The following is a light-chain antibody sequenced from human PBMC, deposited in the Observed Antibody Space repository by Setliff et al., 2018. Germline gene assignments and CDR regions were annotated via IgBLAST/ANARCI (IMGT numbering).Light chain of an antibody. CDR3: NSYAASNKSV. Sequence: QSVLAQPPSASGSPGQSVTISCTGTSSDIGGYNYVSWYQQHPGKAPKLMIYEVNKRPSGVPDRFSGSKSCNTASLTVSGLQAEHEADYYCNSYAASNKSVFGTGTKVTVL. J-gene: IGLJ1*01. CDR1: SSDIGGYNY. CDR2: EVN. V-gene: IGLV2-8*01.